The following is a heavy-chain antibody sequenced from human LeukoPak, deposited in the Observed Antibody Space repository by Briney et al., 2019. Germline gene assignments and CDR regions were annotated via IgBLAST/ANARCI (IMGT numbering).Heavy chain of an antibody. CDR1: GFTFTSYA. Sequence: GGSLRLSCAASGFTFTSYAMSWVRQAPGKGLEWVSAISGSGGSTYYADSVKGRFTISRDNSKNTLYLQLNSLRAEDTAAYYFAKSHDCKTTLRPYRSTRYWGLGTRVTVSS. D-gene: IGHD2-21*01. J-gene: IGHJ4*02. CDR3: AKSHDCKTTLRPYRSTRY. CDR2: ISGSGGST. V-gene: IGHV3-23*01.